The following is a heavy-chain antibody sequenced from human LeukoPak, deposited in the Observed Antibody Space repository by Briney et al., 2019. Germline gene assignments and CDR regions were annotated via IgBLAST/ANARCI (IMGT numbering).Heavy chain of an antibody. D-gene: IGHD6-13*01. Sequence: GGSLRLSCAASGFTFSDYYMSWIRQAPGKGLEWLSYISSSGSTIHYADSVKGRFTISRDNAKNSLYLQMNSLRAEETAVYYCARPPDSSSWYYFDNWGQGTLVTVSS. CDR3: ARPPDSSSWYYFDN. CDR2: ISSSGSTI. CDR1: GFTFSDYY. V-gene: IGHV3-11*01. J-gene: IGHJ4*02.